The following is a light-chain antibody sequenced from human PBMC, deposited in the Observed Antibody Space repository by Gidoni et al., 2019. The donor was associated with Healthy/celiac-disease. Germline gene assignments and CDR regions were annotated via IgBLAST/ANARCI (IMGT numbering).Light chain of an antibody. Sequence: EIVMTQSPATLSVSPGERATLSCRASQSVSSNLAWYQQKPGQAPRLLIYGAATRATGSPARFSGSGSGTEFTLTISSLQSEDFAVYYCQQYNNWTPLTFGPGTKVDIK. CDR2: GAA. CDR1: QSVSSN. J-gene: IGKJ3*01. V-gene: IGKV3-15*01. CDR3: QQYNNWTPLT.